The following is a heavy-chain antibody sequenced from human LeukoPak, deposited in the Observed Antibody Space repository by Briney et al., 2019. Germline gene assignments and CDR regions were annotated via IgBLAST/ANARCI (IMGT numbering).Heavy chain of an antibody. CDR3: ARTIAVAGSWFDP. J-gene: IGHJ5*02. CDR1: GGTFSSYA. Sequence: GASVKVSCKASGGTFSSYAISWVRQAPGQGLEWMGGISPIFGTANYAQKFQGRVTITADESTSTAYMELSSLRSEDTAVYYCARTIAVAGSWFDPWGQGTLVTVSS. D-gene: IGHD6-19*01. V-gene: IGHV1-69*13. CDR2: ISPIFGTA.